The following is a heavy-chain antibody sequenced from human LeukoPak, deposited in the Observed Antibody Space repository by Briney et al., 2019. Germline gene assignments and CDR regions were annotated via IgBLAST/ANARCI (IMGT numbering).Heavy chain of an antibody. CDR1: GGSISSSSYY. Sequence: SETLSLTCTVSGGSISSSSYYWGWLRQPPGKGLEWIGSIYYSGITYYNPSLKSRVTIAVDTSKNQFSLRLSSVTAADTALYYCARRRSGPDYFDYGGQGSLVTVSS. CDR3: ARRRSGPDYFDY. CDR2: IYYSGIT. V-gene: IGHV4-39*01. J-gene: IGHJ4*02. D-gene: IGHD2-15*01.